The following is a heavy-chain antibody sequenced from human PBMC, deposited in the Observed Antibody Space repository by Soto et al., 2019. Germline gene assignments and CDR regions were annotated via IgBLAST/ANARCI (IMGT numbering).Heavy chain of an antibody. J-gene: IGHJ4*02. CDR2: ISSSSSTI. Sequence: EVQLVESGGGFVQPGGSLRLSCAASGFTFSSYSMNWVRQAPGKGLEWVSYISSSSSTIYYADSVKGRFTISRDNAKNSLYLQMNSLRDEDTAVYYCASYDFWSGRTIFDYWGQGTLVTVSS. CDR1: GFTFSSYS. CDR3: ASYDFWSGRTIFDY. V-gene: IGHV3-48*02. D-gene: IGHD3-3*01.